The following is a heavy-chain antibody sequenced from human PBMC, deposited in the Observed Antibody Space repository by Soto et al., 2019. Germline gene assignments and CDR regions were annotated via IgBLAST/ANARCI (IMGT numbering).Heavy chain of an antibody. D-gene: IGHD4-17*01. Sequence: ASVKVSCKASGYTFTSYYMHWVRQAPGQGLEWMGIINPSGGSTSYAQKFQGRVTMTRDTSTSTVYMELSSLRSEDTAVYYCARSPLSDYGDYETYFDYWGQGTLVTVSS. J-gene: IGHJ4*02. CDR1: GYTFTSYY. CDR2: INPSGGST. V-gene: IGHV1-46*03. CDR3: ARSPLSDYGDYETYFDY.